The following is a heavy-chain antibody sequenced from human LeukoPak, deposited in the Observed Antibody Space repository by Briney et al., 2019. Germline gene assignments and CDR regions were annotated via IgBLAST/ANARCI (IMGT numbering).Heavy chain of an antibody. CDR2: IKQDGSEK. CDR1: GFTFSSYW. J-gene: IGHJ4*02. V-gene: IGHV3-7*01. D-gene: IGHD1-26*01. Sequence: GGSLRLSCAASGFTFSSYWMSWVRQAPGKGLEWVANIKQDGSEKYYVDSVKGRFTISRDNAKNSLYLQMNSLRAEGTAVYYCARVYSGSYYSVWCQGTLVTVSS. CDR3: ARVYSGSYYSV.